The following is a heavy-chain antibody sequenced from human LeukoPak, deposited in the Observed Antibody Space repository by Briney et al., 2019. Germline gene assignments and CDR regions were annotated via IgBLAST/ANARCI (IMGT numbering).Heavy chain of an antibody. CDR3: ARAVDTAMVIYYFDY. V-gene: IGHV4-34*01. CDR2: INHSGST. J-gene: IGHJ4*02. CDR1: GGSFGGYY. Sequence: PSETLSLTCAVYGGSFGGYYWSWIRQPPGKGLEWIGEINHSGSTNYNPSLKSRVTISVDTSKNQFSLKLSSVTAADTAVYYCARAVDTAMVIYYFDYWGQGTLVTVPS. D-gene: IGHD5-18*01.